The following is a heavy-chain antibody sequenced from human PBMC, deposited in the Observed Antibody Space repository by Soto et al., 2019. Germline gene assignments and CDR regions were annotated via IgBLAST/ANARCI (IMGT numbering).Heavy chain of an antibody. V-gene: IGHV4-30-4*01. J-gene: IGHJ4*02. Sequence: SETLSLTCTVSGGSIRNGDYYWGWIRQPPGKGLEWIGCVYYSGTTYSHPSLNSRVSISVDTSENQFSLRLTSVTAADTAVYYCVTVNLVGAAYYFDYWGPGTLVTVSS. CDR2: VYYSGTT. CDR3: VTVNLVGAAYYFDY. CDR1: GGSIRNGDYY. D-gene: IGHD1-26*01.